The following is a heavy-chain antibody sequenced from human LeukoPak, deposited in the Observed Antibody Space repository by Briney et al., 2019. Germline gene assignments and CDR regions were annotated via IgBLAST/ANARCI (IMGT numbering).Heavy chain of an antibody. J-gene: IGHJ3*02. CDR1: GGSFSGYY. V-gene: IGHV4-34*01. D-gene: IGHD3-22*01. CDR3: AVGDSSLAFDI. CDR2: INHSGST. Sequence: SETLSLTCAVYGGSFSGYYWSWIRQPPGKGLEWIGEINHSGSTNYNPSLKSRVTISVDTSKNQFSLKLSSVTAANTAVYYCAVGDSSLAFDIWGQGTMVTVSS.